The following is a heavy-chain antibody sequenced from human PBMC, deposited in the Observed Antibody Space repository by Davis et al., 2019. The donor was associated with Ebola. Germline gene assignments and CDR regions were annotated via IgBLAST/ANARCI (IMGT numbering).Heavy chain of an antibody. D-gene: IGHD3-22*01. Sequence: AASVKVSCKASGYTFISYGISWLLQAPGQGLEWMGWISAYNGNTNYAQKLQGRVTMTTDTSTSTAYMELRSLRTDDTAGYYCARGGSMIDRADPWGYFDYWGQGTLVTVSS. CDR2: ISAYNGNT. CDR1: GYTFISYG. CDR3: ARGGSMIDRADPWGYFDY. V-gene: IGHV1-18*01. J-gene: IGHJ4*02.